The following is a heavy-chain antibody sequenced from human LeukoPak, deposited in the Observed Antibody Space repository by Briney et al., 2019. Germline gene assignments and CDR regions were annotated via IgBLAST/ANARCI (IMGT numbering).Heavy chain of an antibody. Sequence: GGSLRLSCAASGFTFSTYAMHWVRQAPGKGLEWVAVISYDGTNKDYADSVKGRFTISRDNSKNTLHLQMNSLRTEDTAVYYCAREGDCSSWCGGFDYWGQGTLVTVSS. CDR1: GFTFSTYA. CDR3: AREGDCSSWCGGFDY. V-gene: IGHV3-30-3*01. CDR2: ISYDGTNK. D-gene: IGHD6-13*01. J-gene: IGHJ4*02.